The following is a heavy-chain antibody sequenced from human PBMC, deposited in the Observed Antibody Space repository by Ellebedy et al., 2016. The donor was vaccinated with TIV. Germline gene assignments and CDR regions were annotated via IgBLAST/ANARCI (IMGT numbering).Heavy chain of an antibody. CDR1: GGTFSSYA. CDR3: ARGERDYYGSGIAARFDY. CDR2: IIPIFGTA. V-gene: IGHV1-69*13. J-gene: IGHJ4*02. D-gene: IGHD3-10*01. Sequence: AASVKVSCKASGGTFSSYAISWVRQAPGQGLEWMGGIIPIFGTANYAQKFQGRVTITADESTSTAYMELSSLRSEDTAVYYGARGERDYYGSGIAARFDYWGQGTLVTVSS.